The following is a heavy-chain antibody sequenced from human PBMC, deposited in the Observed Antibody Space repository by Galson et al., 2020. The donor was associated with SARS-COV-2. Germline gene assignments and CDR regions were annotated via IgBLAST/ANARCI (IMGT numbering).Heavy chain of an antibody. CDR1: GYTFTGYY. J-gene: IGHJ5*02. Sequence: ASVKVSCKASGYTFTGYYMHWVRQAPGQGLEWMGWINPNSGGTNYAQKFQGRVTMTRDTSISTAYMELSRLRFDDTAVYYFARVGGCCSGGSCYSRGWFAPWGHGALVTFSS. D-gene: IGHD2-15*01. V-gene: IGHV1-2*02. CDR2: INPNSGGT. CDR3: ARVGGCCSGGSCYSRGWFAP.